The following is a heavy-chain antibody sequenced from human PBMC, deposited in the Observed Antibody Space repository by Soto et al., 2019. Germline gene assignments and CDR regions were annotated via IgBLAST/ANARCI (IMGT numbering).Heavy chain of an antibody. CDR2: INHSGST. J-gene: IGHJ6*03. CDR1: GGSFSGYY. Sequence: PSETLSLTCAVYGGSFSGYYWSWIRQPPGKGLEWIGEINHSGSTNYNPSLKSRVTISVDTSKNQFSLKLSSVTAADTAVYYCARAPVGGTVTATTTVYYYYMDVWGKGTTVTVSS. V-gene: IGHV4-34*01. CDR3: ARAPVGGTVTATTTVYYYYMDV. D-gene: IGHD2-21*02.